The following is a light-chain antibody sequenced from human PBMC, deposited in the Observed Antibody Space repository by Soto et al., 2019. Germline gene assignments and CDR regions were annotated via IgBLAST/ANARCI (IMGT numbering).Light chain of an antibody. CDR2: GAS. CDR1: HSVMTNY. Sequence: EGVLTQSPGSLSLSPGERATLSCRASHSVMTNYLAWYQQKPGQPPRLLIYGASSRATGIPDRFSGSGSGTDFTLTISRLEPEDVAVYYCQQFGASLTWTFGQGTKVEIK. V-gene: IGKV3-20*01. CDR3: QQFGASLTWT. J-gene: IGKJ1*01.